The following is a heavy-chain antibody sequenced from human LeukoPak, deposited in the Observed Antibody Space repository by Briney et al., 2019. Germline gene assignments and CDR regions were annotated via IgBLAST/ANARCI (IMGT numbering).Heavy chain of an antibody. D-gene: IGHD5-24*01. V-gene: IGHV4-30-4*01. CDR3: ASVEMATHSLDY. CDR1: GGSISSGDYY. CDR2: IYYSGST. J-gene: IGHJ4*02. Sequence: PSQTLSLTCAVSGGSISSGDYYWSWIRQPPGKGLEWIGYIYYSGSTSYNPSLKSRVTISVDTSRNQFSLKLTSVTAADTAVYYCASVEMATHSLDYWGQGTLVTVSS.